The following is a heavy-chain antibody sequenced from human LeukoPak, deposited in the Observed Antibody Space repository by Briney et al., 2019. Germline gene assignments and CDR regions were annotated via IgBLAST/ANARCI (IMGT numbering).Heavy chain of an antibody. CDR2: IYYSGST. V-gene: IGHV4-59*12. Sequence: SETLSLTCTVSGGSISSYYWSWIRQPPGKGLEWIGYIYYSGSTNYNPSLKSRVTISVDTSKNQFSLKLSSVTAADTAVYYCARVRRTVVVVPAAPYMDVWGKGTTVTVSS. D-gene: IGHD2-2*01. CDR1: GGSISSYY. J-gene: IGHJ6*03. CDR3: ARVRRTVVVVPAAPYMDV.